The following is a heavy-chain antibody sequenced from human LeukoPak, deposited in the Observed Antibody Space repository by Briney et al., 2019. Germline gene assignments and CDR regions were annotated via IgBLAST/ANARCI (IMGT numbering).Heavy chain of an antibody. J-gene: IGHJ4*02. D-gene: IGHD5-18*01. Sequence: GGSLRLSCAASGFTFSSYWMSWVSQAQGKGLEWVANIKQDGSEKYYVDSVKGRFTISRDNAKNSLYLQMNSLRAEDTAVYYCARDLSLYSYGEPFDYWGQGALVTVSS. CDR3: ARDLSLYSYGEPFDY. V-gene: IGHV3-7*03. CDR1: GFTFSSYW. CDR2: IKQDGSEK.